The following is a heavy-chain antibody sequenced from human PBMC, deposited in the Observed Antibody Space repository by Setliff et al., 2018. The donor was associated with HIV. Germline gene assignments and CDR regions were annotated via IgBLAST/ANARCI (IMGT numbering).Heavy chain of an antibody. D-gene: IGHD2-8*01. CDR3: VRLTADRTNYYYYMDV. V-gene: IGHV1-18*01. CDR2: IDSNNGNR. CDR1: GGTFSNYA. J-gene: IGHJ6*03. Sequence: ASVKVSCKASGGTFSNYAFSWVRQAPGQGLEWMGWIDSNNGNRNFAQKFRGRVTMTTDIPTNTAYMEVRSLSFDATAVYYCVRLTADRTNYYYYMDVWGKGTTVTVSS.